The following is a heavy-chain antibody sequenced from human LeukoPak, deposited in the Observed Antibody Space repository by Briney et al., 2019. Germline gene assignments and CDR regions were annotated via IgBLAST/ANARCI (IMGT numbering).Heavy chain of an antibody. V-gene: IGHV3-23*01. CDR3: ARFNDYGDYLFDY. Sequence: PGGSLRLSCAASGFTFISYAMSWVRQAPGEGLEWVSSISGSGGSTYYADSVKGRFTISRDNYKNTLYLQMNSLRAEDTAVYYCARFNDYGDYLFDYWGQGTLVTVSS. D-gene: IGHD4-17*01. J-gene: IGHJ4*02. CDR2: ISGSGGST. CDR1: GFTFISYA.